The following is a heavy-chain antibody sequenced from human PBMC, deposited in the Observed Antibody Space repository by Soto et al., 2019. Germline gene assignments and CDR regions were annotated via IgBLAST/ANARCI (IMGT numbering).Heavy chain of an antibody. J-gene: IGHJ6*03. CDR1: GARLTEVS. D-gene: IGHD4-17*01. CDR3: AASPPFNGAETYYYYYMDV. V-gene: IGHV1-18*01. CDR2: IDAYNSNT. Sequence: ASVKVSCKVSGARLTEVSLQWVRQGPGGRLQWMGCIDAYNSNTNYAQKLQGRVTMTTDTSTSTANMGLRSLRSDDTAVYYCAASPPFNGAETYYYYYMDVWGKGTTVTVSS.